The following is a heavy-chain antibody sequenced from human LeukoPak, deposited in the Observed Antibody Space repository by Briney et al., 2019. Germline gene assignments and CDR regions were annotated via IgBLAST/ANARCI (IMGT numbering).Heavy chain of an antibody. D-gene: IGHD2/OR15-2a*01. CDR2: ISWNSGSI. Sequence: GRSLRLSCAASGFTFDDYAMHWVRHAPGKGLEWVSGISWNSGSIGYADSVKGRFTISRDNAKNSLYLQMNSPRAEDTALYYCAKVNRAFDIWGQGTMVTVSS. CDR3: AKVNRAFDI. V-gene: IGHV3-9*01. J-gene: IGHJ3*02. CDR1: GFTFDDYA.